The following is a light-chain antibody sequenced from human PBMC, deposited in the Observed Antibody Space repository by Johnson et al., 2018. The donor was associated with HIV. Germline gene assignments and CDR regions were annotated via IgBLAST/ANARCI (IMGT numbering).Light chain of an antibody. CDR1: SSNIGTNY. V-gene: IGLV1-51*02. J-gene: IGLJ1*01. CDR2: ENN. CDR3: GTWVTSRSAYV. Sequence: QSVLTQPPSVSAAPGQKVTISCSGSSSNIGTNYVSWYQQLPGTAPKLLMFENNQRPSGIPDRFSGSKSGTSATLGITGLQTGDAADYYCGTWVTSRSAYVSGTVTKVTVL.